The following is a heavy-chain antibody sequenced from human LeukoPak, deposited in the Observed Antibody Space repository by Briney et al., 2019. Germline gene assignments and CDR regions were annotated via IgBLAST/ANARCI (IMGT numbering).Heavy chain of an antibody. V-gene: IGHV4-38-2*02. Sequence: SETLSLTCTVSGYSISSGYYWGWIRQPPGKGLEWIGSITHSGYTNYNPSLKSRVTISVDMSKNHFSLQLSSVTAPDTALYYCAREELFYDFWSGSHGAFDVWSQGTMVSVSS. D-gene: IGHD3-3*01. CDR2: ITHSGYT. J-gene: IGHJ3*01. CDR3: AREELFYDFWSGSHGAFDV. CDR1: GYSISSGYY.